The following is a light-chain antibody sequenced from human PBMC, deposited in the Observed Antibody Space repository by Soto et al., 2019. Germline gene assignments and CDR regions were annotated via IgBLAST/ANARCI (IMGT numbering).Light chain of an antibody. CDR1: QRVNSGS. J-gene: IGKJ2*01. Sequence: EIVWTQSPGTLSLSPGARATLSCRASQRVNSGSFAWYQQRPGRAPRLLIYSTSTRATRVPDRFSASGSGTDFSLTINRRAPEDFAVYFCQYYGASPSYTFGQGTKLEIK. CDR2: STS. V-gene: IGKV3-20*01. CDR3: QYYGASPSYT.